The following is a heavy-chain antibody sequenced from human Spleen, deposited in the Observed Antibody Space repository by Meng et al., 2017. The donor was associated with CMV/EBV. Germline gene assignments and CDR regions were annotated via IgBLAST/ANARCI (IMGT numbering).Heavy chain of an antibody. Sequence: GSLRLSCTVSGYSISSGYYWGWIRQPPGKGLEWIGSIYHSGSTYYNPSLKSRVTISVDTSKNQFSLKLSSVTAADTAVYYCARGLRLGELSSKNFFDYWGEGTLVTVSS. CDR1: GYSISSGYY. J-gene: IGHJ4*02. V-gene: IGHV4-38-2*02. CDR2: IYHSGST. D-gene: IGHD3-16*02. CDR3: ARGLRLGELSSKNFFDY.